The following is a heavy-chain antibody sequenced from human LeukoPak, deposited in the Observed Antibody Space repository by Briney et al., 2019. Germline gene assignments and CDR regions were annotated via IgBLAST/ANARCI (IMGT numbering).Heavy chain of an antibody. D-gene: IGHD4-17*01. CDR3: AKGGNGDYADDAFDI. V-gene: IGHV3-21*01. CDR1: GFTFSSYS. Sequence: SGGSLRLXCAASGFTFSSYSMNWVRQAPGKVLEWVSSISSSSSYIYYADSVKGRFTISRDNAKNSLYLQMNSLRAEDTAVYYCAKGGNGDYADDAFDIWSQGTMVTVSS. J-gene: IGHJ3*02. CDR2: ISSSSSYI.